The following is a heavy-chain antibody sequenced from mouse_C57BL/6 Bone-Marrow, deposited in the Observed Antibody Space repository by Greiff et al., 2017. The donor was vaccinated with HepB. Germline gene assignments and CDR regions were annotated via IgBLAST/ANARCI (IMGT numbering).Heavy chain of an antibody. CDR3: AREDYSNLAWFAY. Sequence: EVKVEESGGGLVKPGGSLKLSCAASGFTFSSYAMSWVRQTPEKRLEWVATISDGGSYTYYPDNVKGRFTISRDNAKNNLYPQMSQLKSEDTAMYYCAREDYSNLAWFAYWGQGTLVTVSA. V-gene: IGHV5-4*01. CDR2: ISDGGSYT. D-gene: IGHD2-5*01. J-gene: IGHJ3*01. CDR1: GFTFSSYA.